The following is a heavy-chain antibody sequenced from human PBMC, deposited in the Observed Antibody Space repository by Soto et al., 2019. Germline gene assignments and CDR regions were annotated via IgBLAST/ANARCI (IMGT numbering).Heavy chain of an antibody. J-gene: IGHJ5*01. Sequence: QMQLVQSGAEVKKPGSSVKISCKASGGTFGNLGISWLRQAPGQGLEWMGGTIPIFDTPHYAEKFRDRVTITADVTTTAYLELTSLTSADTATYYCARDREDGSATKYNWFDSWGQGTLVTVSS. V-gene: IGHV1-69*01. CDR1: GGTFGNLG. CDR3: ARDREDGSATKYNWFDS. CDR2: TIPIFDTP.